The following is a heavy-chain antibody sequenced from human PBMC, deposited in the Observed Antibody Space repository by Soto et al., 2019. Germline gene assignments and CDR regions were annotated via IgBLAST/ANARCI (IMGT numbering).Heavy chain of an antibody. CDR1: GYTFTSYD. CDR2: MNPNSGNT. D-gene: IGHD6-13*01. Sequence: ASVKVSCKASGYTFTSYDINWVRQATGQGLEWMGWMNPNSGNTGYAQKFQGRVTMTRNTSISTAYMELSSLRSEDTAVYYCARGPSFEQQLVGGDWFDPWGQGTLVTVSS. V-gene: IGHV1-8*01. CDR3: ARGPSFEQQLVGGDWFDP. J-gene: IGHJ5*02.